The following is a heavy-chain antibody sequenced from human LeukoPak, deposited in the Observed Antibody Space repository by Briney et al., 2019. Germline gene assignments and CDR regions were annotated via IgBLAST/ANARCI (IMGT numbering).Heavy chain of an antibody. V-gene: IGHV3-21*01. J-gene: IGHJ6*03. CDR1: GFTFSSYS. Sequence: PGGSLRLSCAASGFTFSSYSMNWVRQAPGKGLEWVSSISSSSSYIYYADSVKGRFTISRDNAKNSLYLQMNSLRAEDTAVYYCAREYYYDSSGYTLPRYYYYYMDVWGKGTTVTVSS. D-gene: IGHD3-22*01. CDR2: ISSSSSYI. CDR3: AREYYYDSSGYTLPRYYYYYMDV.